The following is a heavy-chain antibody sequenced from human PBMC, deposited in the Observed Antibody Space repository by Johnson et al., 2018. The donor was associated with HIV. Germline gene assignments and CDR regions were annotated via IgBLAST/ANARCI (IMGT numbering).Heavy chain of an antibody. CDR3: ARDPRGEAMALDAFDS. J-gene: IGHJ3*02. CDR1: GFTVSSNY. V-gene: IGHV3-66*01. D-gene: IGHD5-18*01. CDR2: IYSGGST. Sequence: EKLVESGGGLVQPGGSLRLSCAASGFTVSSNYMSWVRQAPGKGLEWVSVIYSGGSTYYADSVKGRFTISRDNSKNTLYLQMNSLRAEDTAVYYCARDPRGEAMALDAFDSWGQGTMVTVAS.